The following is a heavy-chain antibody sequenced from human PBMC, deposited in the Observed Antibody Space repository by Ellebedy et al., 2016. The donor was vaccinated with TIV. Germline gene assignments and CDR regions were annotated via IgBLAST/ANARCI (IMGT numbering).Heavy chain of an antibody. V-gene: IGHV4-34*01. CDR3: ARGRGGFNLYYGMDV. CDR2: INHSGST. D-gene: IGHD6-25*01. J-gene: IGHJ6*02. CDR1: GGSFSGYY. Sequence: SETLSLXXAVYGGSFSGYYWSWIRQPPGKGLEWIGEINHSGSTNYNPSLKSRVTISVDTSENQFSLNLSSVTAADTAVYYCARGRGGFNLYYGMDVWGQGTTVTVSS.